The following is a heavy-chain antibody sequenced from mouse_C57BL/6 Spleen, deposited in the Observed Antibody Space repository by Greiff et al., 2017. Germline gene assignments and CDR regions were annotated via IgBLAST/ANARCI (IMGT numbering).Heavy chain of an antibody. CDR3: ARGEGTTDV. CDR2: IHPNSGST. Sequence: QVQLQQPGAELVKPGASVKLSCKASGYTFTSYWMHWVKQRPGQGLEWIGMIHPNSGSTNYNETFKSKATLTVANSSSTADMQLSSLTSEDSAVYYCARGEGTTDVWGQGTTLTVAS. V-gene: IGHV1-64*01. J-gene: IGHJ2*01. D-gene: IGHD2-14*01. CDR1: GYTFTSYW.